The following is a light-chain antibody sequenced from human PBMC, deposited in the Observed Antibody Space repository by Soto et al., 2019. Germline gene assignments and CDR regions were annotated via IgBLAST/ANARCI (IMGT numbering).Light chain of an antibody. CDR3: SSYTSTSHNYV. CDR2: GVN. CDR1: TNDIATYEY. Sequence: QSALTQPASVSGSPGQSITISCSGSTNDIATYEYVSWHQHHPGKAPKLVIFGVNDRPSGISDRFSGSKSGNTASLTISGLQAEDEAAYYCSSYTSTSHNYVFGTGTKLTVL. V-gene: IGLV2-14*01. J-gene: IGLJ1*01.